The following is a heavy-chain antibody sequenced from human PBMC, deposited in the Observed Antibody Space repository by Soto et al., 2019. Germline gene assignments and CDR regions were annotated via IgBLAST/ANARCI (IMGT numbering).Heavy chain of an antibody. D-gene: IGHD5-12*01. CDR3: GGGYETWGTFDY. Sequence: LSLTCTVSGGSISSYYWSWIRQPPGKGLEWIGYIYYSGSTNYNPSLKSRVTISVDTSKNQFSLKLSSVTAADTAVYYCGGGYETWGTFDYWGQGTLVTVSS. J-gene: IGHJ4*02. V-gene: IGHV4-59*01. CDR1: GGSISSYY. CDR2: IYYSGST.